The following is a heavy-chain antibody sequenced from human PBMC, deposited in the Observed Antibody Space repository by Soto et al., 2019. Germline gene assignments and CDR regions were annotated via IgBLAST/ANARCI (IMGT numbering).Heavy chain of an antibody. V-gene: IGHV1-46*03. D-gene: IGHD6-13*01. J-gene: IGHJ5*02. Sequence: GASVKVSCKASGGTFSNYAISWVRQAPGQGLEWMGIINPSGGSTSYAQKFQGRVTMTRDTSTSTVYMELSSLRSEDTAVYYCARGPGAATLNWFDPWGQGTLVTVSS. CDR3: ARGPGAATLNWFDP. CDR1: GGTFSNYA. CDR2: INPSGGST.